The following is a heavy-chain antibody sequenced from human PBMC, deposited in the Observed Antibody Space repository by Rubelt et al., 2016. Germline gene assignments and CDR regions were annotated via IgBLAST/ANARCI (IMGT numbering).Heavy chain of an antibody. J-gene: IGHJ6*02. D-gene: IGHD3-9*01. V-gene: IGHV3-30*03. Sequence: YYADSVKGRFTISRDNSKNTLYLQMNSLRAEDTAVYYCARDKELRYPAYYYYGMDVWGQGTTVTVSS. CDR3: ARDKELRYPAYYYYGMDV.